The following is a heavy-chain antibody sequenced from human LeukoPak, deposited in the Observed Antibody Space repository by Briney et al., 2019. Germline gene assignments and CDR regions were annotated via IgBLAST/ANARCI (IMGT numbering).Heavy chain of an antibody. Sequence: PGGPLRLSCAASGFTFSNYAIHWVRQAPGKGLEWVAVISYDGSNKYYADSVKGRFTISRDNSKNALYLQMNSLRAEDTAVYYCARARVDIAMFTWLNWYFDLWGRGTLVTVSS. CDR2: ISYDGSNK. D-gene: IGHD5-18*01. CDR3: ARARVDIAMFTWLNWYFDL. J-gene: IGHJ2*01. V-gene: IGHV3-30-3*01. CDR1: GFTFSNYA.